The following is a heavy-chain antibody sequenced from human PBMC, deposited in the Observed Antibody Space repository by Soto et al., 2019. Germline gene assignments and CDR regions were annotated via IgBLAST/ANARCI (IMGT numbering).Heavy chain of an antibody. D-gene: IGHD1-1*01. CDR1: GFPFGENA. Sequence: WSLILSCAASGFPFGENAMSWVRQAPGKGLEWVSGTSDSGATTYYADSVRGRFTISRDNSKNTLYLQMKSLRAEDSASYYCAKEDTGSGSLDDWGQG. CDR2: TSDSGATT. CDR3: AKEDTGSGSLDD. V-gene: IGHV3-23*01. J-gene: IGHJ4*02.